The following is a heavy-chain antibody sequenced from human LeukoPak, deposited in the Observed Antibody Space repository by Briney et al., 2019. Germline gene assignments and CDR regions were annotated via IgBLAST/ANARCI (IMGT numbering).Heavy chain of an antibody. CDR3: ATSSDTTMVFDY. V-gene: IGHV3-74*01. CDR1: GFTFSSYW. D-gene: IGHD5-18*01. Sequence: GGSLRLSCVASGFTFSSYWMHWVRQAPGKGLVWVSRITGDGRITSYADSVKGRFTISRDNAKNTLYLQMNSLRAEDTAVYYCATSSDTTMVFDYWGQGALVTVSS. J-gene: IGHJ4*02. CDR2: ITGDGRIT.